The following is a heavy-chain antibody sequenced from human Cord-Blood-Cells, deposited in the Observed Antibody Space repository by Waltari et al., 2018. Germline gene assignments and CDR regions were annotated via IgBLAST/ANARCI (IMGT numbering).Heavy chain of an antibody. D-gene: IGHD6-13*01. CDR2: ISAYNGNT. V-gene: IGHV1-18*01. CDR1: GYTFTSFG. Sequence: QVQLVQSGAEVKKPGASVKVCCKASGYTFTSFGISRVRQAPGQGLEWMGWISAYNGNTNYAQKRQGRVTMTTDTSTSTADMELRSLRSDDTAVYYCAREGSIAAAGRSAFDIWGQGTVVTVSS. CDR3: AREGSIAAAGRSAFDI. J-gene: IGHJ3*02.